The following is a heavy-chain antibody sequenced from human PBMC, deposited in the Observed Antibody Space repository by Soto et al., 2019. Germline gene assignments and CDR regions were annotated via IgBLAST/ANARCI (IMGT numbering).Heavy chain of an antibody. CDR3: ARDCRSTSCYGYFQK. J-gene: IGHJ1*01. D-gene: IGHD2-2*01. CDR1: GFTFSDYY. CDR2: ISSSDSII. V-gene: IGHV3-11*01. Sequence: QVQLVESGGGLVKPGGSLRLSCAASGFTFSDYYMSWIRQAPGKGLEWVSYISSSDSIIYHADSVKGRFTISRDNAKNSLYQQMNSLRVEDTAVYYCARDCRSTSCYGYFQKWGQGTLVTVSS.